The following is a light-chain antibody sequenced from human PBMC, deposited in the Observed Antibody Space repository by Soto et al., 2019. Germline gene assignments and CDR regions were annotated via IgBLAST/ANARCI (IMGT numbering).Light chain of an antibody. CDR1: QGISSY. J-gene: IGKJ1*01. V-gene: IGKV1-8*01. Sequence: AIRMTQSPSSFSASTGDRVTITCRASQGISSYLAWYQQKPGKAPKLLIYAASTLQSGVPSRFSGSGSGTDFTLPISCLQSEDFATYCWQQYYSYPRTFGQGTKVEIK. CDR3: QQYYSYPRT. CDR2: AAS.